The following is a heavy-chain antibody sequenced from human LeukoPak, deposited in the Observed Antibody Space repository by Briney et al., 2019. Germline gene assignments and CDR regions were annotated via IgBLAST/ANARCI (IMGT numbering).Heavy chain of an antibody. CDR2: IYSGGST. J-gene: IGHJ6*02. Sequence: GGSLRLSCAASGFTFSSNYMSWVRQAPGKGLEWVSVIYSGGSTYYSDSVKGRFTISRDNSKNTLYLQMNSLRAEDTAVYYCASSSNYYHYYGMDVWGQGTTVTVSS. CDR3: ASSSNYYHYYGMDV. V-gene: IGHV3-66*02. D-gene: IGHD6-6*01. CDR1: GFTFSSNY.